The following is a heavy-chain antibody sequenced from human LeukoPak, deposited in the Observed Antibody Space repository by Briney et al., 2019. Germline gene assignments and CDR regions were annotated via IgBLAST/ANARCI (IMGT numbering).Heavy chain of an antibody. D-gene: IGHD5-18*01. CDR3: ARAGYSYGLEVDY. Sequence: GGSLRLSCEASGFTFSNYWMTWVRQAPGKGLEWVAVISYDGSNKYYADSVKGRFTISRDNSKNTLYLQMNSLRAEDTAVYYCARAGYSYGLEVDYWGQGTLVTVSS. V-gene: IGHV3-30-3*01. CDR1: GFTFSNYW. CDR2: ISYDGSNK. J-gene: IGHJ4*02.